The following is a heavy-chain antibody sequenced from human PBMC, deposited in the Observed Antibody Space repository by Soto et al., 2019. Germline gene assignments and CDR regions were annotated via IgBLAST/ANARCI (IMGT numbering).Heavy chain of an antibody. CDR2: INHSGST. CDR1: GSSISSDYY. Sequence: PSETLSLTCAVSGSSISSDYYWGWIRQPPGKGLEWIGGINHSGSTYYNPSLKSRVTISVDTSKNQFSLKLTSVTAADTAVYYCATAPKIDYFDSWAQGTLVTVSS. CDR3: ATAPKIDYFDS. J-gene: IGHJ4*02. V-gene: IGHV4-38-2*01.